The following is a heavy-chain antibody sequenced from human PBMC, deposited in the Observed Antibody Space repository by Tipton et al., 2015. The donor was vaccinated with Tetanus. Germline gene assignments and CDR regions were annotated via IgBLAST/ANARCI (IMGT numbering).Heavy chain of an antibody. V-gene: IGHV4-30-4*01. D-gene: IGHD2/OR15-2a*01. CDR3: SSSPGNHYLAFFDY. Sequence: TLSLTCSVSGDSINSGDYYWSWIRQPPGKGLEWIGYIYYSGGTYYNPSLKSRVTISIDTSKNQFSLRLSSVTAADTAVYYCSSSPGNHYLAFFDYWGRGTLVTVSS. J-gene: IGHJ4*02. CDR2: IYYSGGT. CDR1: GDSINSGDYY.